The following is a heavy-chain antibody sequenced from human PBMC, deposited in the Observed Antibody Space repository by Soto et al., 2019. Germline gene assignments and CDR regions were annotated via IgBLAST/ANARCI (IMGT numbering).Heavy chain of an antibody. J-gene: IGHJ6*02. CDR1: RDSFTSYW. V-gene: IGHV5-51*01. Sequence: PGESLKISCKGSRDSFTSYWIGWVRQRPGKGLEWMGIIHPGDSDTRYSPSFQGQVTISVDKSISTTYPQWSSLKATDTAKYFCVSEATDYNYAMDVWGQGTTVIVSS. CDR2: IHPGDSDT. CDR3: VSEATDYNYAMDV.